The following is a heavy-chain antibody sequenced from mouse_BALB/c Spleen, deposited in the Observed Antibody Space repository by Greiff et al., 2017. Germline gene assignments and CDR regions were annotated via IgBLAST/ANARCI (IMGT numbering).Heavy chain of an antibody. CDR2: IWAGGST. CDR3: AREERAWFAY. Sequence: VKLQESGPGLVAPSQSLSITCTVSGFSLTSYGVHWVRQPPGKGLEWLGVIWAGGSTNYNSALMSRLSISKDNSKSQVFLKMNSLQTDDTAMYYCAREERAWFAYWGQGTLVTVSA. J-gene: IGHJ3*01. V-gene: IGHV2-9*02. CDR1: GFSLTSYG.